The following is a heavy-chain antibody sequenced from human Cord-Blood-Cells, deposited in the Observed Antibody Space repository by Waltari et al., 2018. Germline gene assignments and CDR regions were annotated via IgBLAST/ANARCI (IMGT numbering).Heavy chain of an antibody. CDR1: GFSLSTSGVG. CDR2: IYWDDDK. D-gene: IGHD6-6*01. V-gene: IGHV2-5*02. Sequence: QITLKESGPTLVKPTQTLTLTCTFSGFSLSTSGVGVGWIRPPPGKALEWLALIYWDDDKRYSPSLKSRLTITKDTAKSQVVLTMTNMDPVDTATYYCAHSALATNYYYYGMDVWGQGTTVTVSS. J-gene: IGHJ6*02. CDR3: AHSALATNYYYYGMDV.